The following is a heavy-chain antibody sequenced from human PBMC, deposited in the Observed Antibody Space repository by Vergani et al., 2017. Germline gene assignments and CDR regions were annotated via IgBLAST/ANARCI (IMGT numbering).Heavy chain of an antibody. J-gene: IGHJ4*02. CDR1: GYTFTSYG. CDR2: ISAYNGNT. Sequence: QVQLVQSGAEVKKPGASVKVSCKASGYTFTSYGISWVRQAPGQGLEWMGWISAYNGNTHYAQKLQGRVTMTTDTSTSTAYMELRSLRSDDTAVYYCARISLRRSRDYYFDYWGQGTLVTVSS. D-gene: IGHD1-26*01. CDR3: ARISLRRSRDYYFDY. V-gene: IGHV1-18*01.